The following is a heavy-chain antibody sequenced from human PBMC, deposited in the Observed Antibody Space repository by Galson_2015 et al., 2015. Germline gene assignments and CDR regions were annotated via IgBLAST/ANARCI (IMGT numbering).Heavy chain of an antibody. CDR3: ARLRGVATTGYFDY. D-gene: IGHD5-12*01. CDR2: IYPGDSDT. CDR1: GYSFTNYW. V-gene: IGHV5-51*01. Sequence: QSGAEVIKPGESLTISCTGSGYSFTNYWVGWVRQMPGKGLEWMGIIYPGDSDTRYSPSFQGQVTISVDKSISTAYLQWSSLKASDTAMYYCARLRGVATTGYFDYWGQGTLVTVSS. J-gene: IGHJ4*02.